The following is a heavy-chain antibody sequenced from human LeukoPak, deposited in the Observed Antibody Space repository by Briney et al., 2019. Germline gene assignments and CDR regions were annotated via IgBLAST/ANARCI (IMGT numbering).Heavy chain of an antibody. CDR1: GGSFSGYY. CDR3: ARPGQGPRQSSGYYFRY. D-gene: IGHD3-22*01. Sequence: PSETLSLTCAVYGGSFSGYYWSWIRQPPGKGLEWIGEINHSGSTNYNPSLKSRVTISVDTSENQFSLKLSSVTAADTAVYYCARPGQGPRQSSGYYFRYWGQGTLVTVSS. J-gene: IGHJ4*02. V-gene: IGHV4-34*01. CDR2: INHSGST.